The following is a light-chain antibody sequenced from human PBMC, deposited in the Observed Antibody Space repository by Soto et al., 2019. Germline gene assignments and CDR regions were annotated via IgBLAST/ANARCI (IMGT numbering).Light chain of an antibody. J-gene: IGKJ2*01. V-gene: IGKV1-8*01. CDR3: QQYYSYPAT. CDR2: AAS. Sequence: AILVTQSPSSLSASTGDRVTITCRASQGISSYLAWYQQKPGKAPKLLIYAASTLQSGVPSRFSGSGSGTDFTLTISCLQSEDFATYYCQQYYSYPATFGQGNKLEIK. CDR1: QGISSY.